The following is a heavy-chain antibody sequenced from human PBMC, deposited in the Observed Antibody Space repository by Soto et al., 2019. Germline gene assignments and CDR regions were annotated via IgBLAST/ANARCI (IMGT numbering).Heavy chain of an antibody. Sequence: GESLKISCKGSGSSFTSYWIGWVRQMPGKGLEWMGIIYPGDSDTRYSPSFQGQVTISADKSISTAYLQWSSLKASDTAMYYCARSTENYCSGGSCETYYFDYWGQGTLVTVSS. CDR2: IYPGDSDT. J-gene: IGHJ4*02. CDR3: ARSTENYCSGGSCETYYFDY. D-gene: IGHD2-15*01. CDR1: GSSFTSYW. V-gene: IGHV5-51*01.